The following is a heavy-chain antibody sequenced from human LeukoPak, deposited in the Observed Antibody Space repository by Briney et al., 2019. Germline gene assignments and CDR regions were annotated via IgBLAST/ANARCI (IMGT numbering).Heavy chain of an antibody. J-gene: IGHJ6*02. CDR2: TYYRSKWYN. CDR3: ARETFGYSSSWNGFYYGMDV. CDR1: GDSVSSNSAA. Sequence: SQTLSLTCAISGDSVSSNSAAWNWIRQSPSRGLEWLGRTYYRSKWYNDYAVSVKSRITINPDTSKNQFSLQLNSVTPEDTAVYYCARETFGYSSSWNGFYYGMDVWGQGTTVTVSS. D-gene: IGHD6-13*01. V-gene: IGHV6-1*01.